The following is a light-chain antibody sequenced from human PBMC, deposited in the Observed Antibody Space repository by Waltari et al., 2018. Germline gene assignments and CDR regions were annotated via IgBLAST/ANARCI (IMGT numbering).Light chain of an antibody. Sequence: SYELTQPPSVSVSPGQTARITCSGDAMPKKYAYWYQQKSGQAPVLVIYEDSKRPSGIPARFSGSSSGTMATLTISGAQVEDEADYFCYSTDRSGNYRVFSGGTRLTVL. V-gene: IGLV3-10*01. CDR2: EDS. CDR1: AMPKKY. J-gene: IGLJ3*02. CDR3: YSTDRSGNYRV.